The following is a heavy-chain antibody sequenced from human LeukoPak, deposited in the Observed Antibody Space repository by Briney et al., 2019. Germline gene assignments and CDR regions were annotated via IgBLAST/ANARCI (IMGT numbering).Heavy chain of an antibody. CDR1: GGSFSGYY. CDR2: IHHSGST. Sequence: PSETLSLTCAVYGGSFSGYYWSWIRQPPGKGLEWVGEIHHSGSTNYNPSLKSRVTISVDTSKNQFSLKLSSVTAADTAVYYCARGQKYRNGYTVTELGSGYFDYWGQGTLVTVSS. CDR3: ARGQKYRNGYTVTELGSGYFDY. V-gene: IGHV4-34*01. J-gene: IGHJ4*02. D-gene: IGHD5-18*01.